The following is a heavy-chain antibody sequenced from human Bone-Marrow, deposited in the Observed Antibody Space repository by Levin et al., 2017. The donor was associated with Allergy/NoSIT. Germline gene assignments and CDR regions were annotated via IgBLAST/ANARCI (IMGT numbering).Heavy chain of an antibody. V-gene: IGHV3-73*01. CDR1: GFSFSASA. D-gene: IGHD3-10*01. CDR2: ITSKGNGHAT. J-gene: IGHJ4*02. Sequence: GGSLRLSCVASGFSFSASAMHWVRQASGKGLEWVGRITSKGNGHATEYAASVKGRFVISRDDSKKTAFLHMNSLTLEDTAVYFCSRQVGPGILWFGNNSWGRGTQVIVSS. CDR3: SRQVGPGILWFGNNS.